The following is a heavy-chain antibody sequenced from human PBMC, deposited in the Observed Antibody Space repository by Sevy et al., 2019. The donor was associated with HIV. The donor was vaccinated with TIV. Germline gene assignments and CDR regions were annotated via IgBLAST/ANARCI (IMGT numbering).Heavy chain of an antibody. V-gene: IGHV3-49*04. CDR2: IRRKAYGGTT. D-gene: IGHD3-3*02. CDR3: TRGASVNILSPCDY. Sequence: GGSLRLSCTGSGFMYGDYAINWVRQAPGKGLEWLGFIRRKAYGGTTQYAASVKGRFTISRDDSKSIAYLQMNSLKTEDTAVYYCTRGASVNILSPCDYWGQGTLVTVSS. J-gene: IGHJ4*02. CDR1: GFMYGDYA.